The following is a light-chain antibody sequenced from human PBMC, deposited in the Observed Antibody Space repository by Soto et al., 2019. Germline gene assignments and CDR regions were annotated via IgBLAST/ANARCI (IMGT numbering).Light chain of an antibody. Sequence: DIQMTQSPSSLSASVRDRVTITCRASQSISSYLHWYQQKPGKAPKLLIFAASSLQSGVPSRFSGSGSGTDFTLTISSLQPEDFATYYCQQSYSSPRTFGQGTKVEIK. CDR1: QSISSY. V-gene: IGKV1-39*01. CDR2: AAS. J-gene: IGKJ1*01. CDR3: QQSYSSPRT.